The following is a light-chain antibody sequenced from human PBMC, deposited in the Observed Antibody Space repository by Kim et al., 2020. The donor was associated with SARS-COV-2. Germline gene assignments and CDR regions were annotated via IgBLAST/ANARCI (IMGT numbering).Light chain of an antibody. J-gene: IGKJ2*01. Sequence: SPRESAPLPCRASQCVNRESFAWYQQKPRQAPRLLIDGAFMRSTGIPDRFSGSEYRTDFTLSISILEPIDVAVYYCLHYGDLPLYTFGQGPKLEI. CDR3: LHYGDLPLYT. V-gene: IGKV3-20*01. CDR2: GAF. CDR1: QCVNRES.